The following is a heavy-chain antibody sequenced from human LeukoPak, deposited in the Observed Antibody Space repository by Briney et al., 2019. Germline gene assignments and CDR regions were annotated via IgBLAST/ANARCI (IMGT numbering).Heavy chain of an antibody. CDR3: AREGDPYGGNQFDY. V-gene: IGHV3-21*01. CDR2: ISSSSSYI. D-gene: IGHD4-23*01. J-gene: IGHJ4*02. CDR1: GFTFSSYS. Sequence: GGSLRLSCAASGFTFSSYSMNWVRQAPGKGLEWVSSISSSSSYIYYADSVKGRFTISRDNAKNSLFLQMNSLRAEDTAVYYCAREGDPYGGNQFDYWGQGTLVTVSS.